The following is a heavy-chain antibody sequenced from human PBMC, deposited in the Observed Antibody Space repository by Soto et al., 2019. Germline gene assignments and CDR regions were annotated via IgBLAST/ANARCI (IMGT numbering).Heavy chain of an antibody. D-gene: IGHD1-1*01. CDR3: TRHDVLAKLKNGMGV. V-gene: IGHV4-59*01. J-gene: IGHJ6*02. CDR1: GGFITGYY. CDR2: IFYGGNT. Sequence: QVQLQESGPGLVKPSETLSLTCTVSGGFITGYYWSWIRQPPGKGLDWIGYIFYGGNTLYTPSLKSGVTISVDTSRNQCFLRLMSVTAAGTAVYYCTRHDVLAKLKNGMGVWGQGTTVTVSS.